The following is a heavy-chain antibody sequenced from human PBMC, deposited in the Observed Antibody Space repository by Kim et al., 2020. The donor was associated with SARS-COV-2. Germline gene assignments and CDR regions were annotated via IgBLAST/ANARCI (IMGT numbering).Heavy chain of an antibody. Sequence: SLKSRVTISVDMSKSQFSLKLSSVTAADTAVYYCARGRITIFGVVTEFDYWGQGTLVTVSS. V-gene: IGHV4-31*02. CDR3: ARGRITIFGVVTEFDY. J-gene: IGHJ4*02. D-gene: IGHD3-3*01.